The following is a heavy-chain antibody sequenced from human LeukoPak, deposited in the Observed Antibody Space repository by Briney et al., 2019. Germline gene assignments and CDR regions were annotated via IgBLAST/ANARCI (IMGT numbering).Heavy chain of an antibody. CDR1: GFPFSSYA. V-gene: IGHV3-23*01. CDR3: AKPLHAGDYFDY. J-gene: IGHJ4*02. Sequence: GGSLRLSCAASGFPFSSYAMNWVRQAPGKGLEWVSSISGSGGATYYADSVKGRFTISRDNSKNTLSLQMNSLRAEDTAVYYCAKPLHAGDYFDYWGQGTLVTVSS. CDR2: ISGSGGAT.